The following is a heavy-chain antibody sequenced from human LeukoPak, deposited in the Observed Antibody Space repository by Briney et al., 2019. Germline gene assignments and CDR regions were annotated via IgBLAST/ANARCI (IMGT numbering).Heavy chain of an antibody. J-gene: IGHJ3*02. CDR1: GFTFSSYG. V-gene: IGHV3-30*02. CDR2: IRYDGSNK. D-gene: IGHD3-22*01. CDR3: ARVSYYDSGAFDI. Sequence: GGSLRLSCAASGFTFSSYGMHWVRQAPGKGLEWVAFIRYDGSNKYYADSVKGRFTISRDNSKNTLYLQMNSLRAEDTAVYYCARVSYYDSGAFDIWGQGTMVTVSS.